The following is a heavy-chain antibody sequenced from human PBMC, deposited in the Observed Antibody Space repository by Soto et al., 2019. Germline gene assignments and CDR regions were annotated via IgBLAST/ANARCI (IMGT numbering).Heavy chain of an antibody. D-gene: IGHD3-22*01. CDR1: GGSISSYY. V-gene: IGHV4-4*07. CDR3: ARDSGDYYDSSGSVYWFDP. Sequence: SETLSLTCTVSGGSISSYYWSWIRKPAGKGLEWIGRIYTSGSTNYNPSLKSRVTMSVDTSKNQFSLKLSSVTAADTAVYYCARDSGDYYDSSGSVYWFDPWGQGTLVTVSS. J-gene: IGHJ5*02. CDR2: IYTSGST.